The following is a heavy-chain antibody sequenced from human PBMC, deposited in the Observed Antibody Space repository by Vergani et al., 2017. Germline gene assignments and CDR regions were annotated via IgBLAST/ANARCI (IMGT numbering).Heavy chain of an antibody. J-gene: IGHJ4*02. V-gene: IGHV1-69*02. Sequence: QVQLVQSGAEVKKPGSSVKVSCKASGGTFSSYTISWVRQAPGQGLEWMGRIIPILGIANYGQKFQGRVTITADKSTSTAYMELSSLRSEDTAVYYCARFYDTGGGFDYWGQGTLVTVSS. D-gene: IGHD3-22*01. CDR3: ARFYDTGGGFDY. CDR2: IIPILGIA. CDR1: GGTFSSYT.